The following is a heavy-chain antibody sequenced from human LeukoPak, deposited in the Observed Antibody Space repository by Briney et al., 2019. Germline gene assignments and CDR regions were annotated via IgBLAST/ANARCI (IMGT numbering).Heavy chain of an antibody. J-gene: IGHJ4*02. CDR3: ARDLPGRGSFDY. CDR2: IYSGGNT. D-gene: IGHD1-14*01. CDR1: GFTVSSNY. V-gene: IGHV3-53*01. Sequence: GGSLRPSCAASGFTVSSNYMSWVRQAPGKGLEWVSVIYSGGNTYSADSVKGRFTISRDNPKNTVYLQMNSLRAEDTAVYYCARDLPGRGSFDYWGQGTLVTVSS.